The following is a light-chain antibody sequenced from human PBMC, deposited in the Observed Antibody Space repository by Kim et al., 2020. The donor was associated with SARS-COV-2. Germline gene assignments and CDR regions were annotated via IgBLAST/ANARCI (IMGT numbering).Light chain of an antibody. CDR3: QQYGSSPWT. Sequence: EIVLTQSPCTLSLSPGERATLSCRASQSVSSSYLAWYRQKPGQAPRLLIYGASSRATGIPDRFSGSGSGTDFTLTISRLQPEDFAVYYCQQYGSSPWTFGQRTKGGIK. CDR2: GAS. V-gene: IGKV3-20*01. J-gene: IGKJ1*01. CDR1: QSVSSSY.